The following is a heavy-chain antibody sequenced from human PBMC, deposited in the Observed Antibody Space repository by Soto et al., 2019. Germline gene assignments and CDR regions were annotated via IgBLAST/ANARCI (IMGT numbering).Heavy chain of an antibody. J-gene: IGHJ4*02. CDR3: ARDSPTVAGFDY. Sequence: QVQLVESGGGVVQPGRSLRLSCAASGFTFSSCGMHWVRQAPGKGLEWVAVIWSDGSYKYYADSVKGRFTISRDNSQNTLFLLLHTLRAEDTAIYYCARDSPTVAGFDYWGQGTLVTVSS. CDR2: IWSDGSYK. D-gene: IGHD4-17*01. CDR1: GFTFSSCG. V-gene: IGHV3-33*01.